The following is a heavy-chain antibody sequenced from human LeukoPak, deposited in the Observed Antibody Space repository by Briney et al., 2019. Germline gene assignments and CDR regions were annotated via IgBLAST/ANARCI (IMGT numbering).Heavy chain of an antibody. V-gene: IGHV3-30*04. CDR1: GFTFSSYA. CDR3: ARSQYSSGGGFDP. CDR2: ISYDGSNK. J-gene: IGHJ5*02. D-gene: IGHD6-19*01. Sequence: GGSLRLSCAASGFTFSSYAMHWVRQAPGKGLEWVAVISYDGSNKYYADSVKGRFTISRDNSKNTLYLQMNSLRAEDTAVYYCARSQYSSGGGFDPWGQGTLVTVSS.